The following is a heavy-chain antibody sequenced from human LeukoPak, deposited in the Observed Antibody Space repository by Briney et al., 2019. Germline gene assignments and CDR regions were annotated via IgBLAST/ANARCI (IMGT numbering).Heavy chain of an antibody. CDR3: AKIMFPDIVVVVAADDY. CDR2: ISGSGGST. J-gene: IGHJ4*02. Sequence: GGSLRLSCAASGFTFSSYAMSWVRQAPGKGLEWVSAISGSGGSTYYADSVKGRFTISRDNSKNTLYLQMNSLRAEDTAVYYCAKIMFPDIVVVVAADDYWGQGTLVTVSS. D-gene: IGHD2-15*01. CDR1: GFTFSSYA. V-gene: IGHV3-23*01.